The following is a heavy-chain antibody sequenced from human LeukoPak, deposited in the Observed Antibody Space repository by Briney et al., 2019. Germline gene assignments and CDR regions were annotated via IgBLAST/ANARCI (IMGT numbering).Heavy chain of an antibody. D-gene: IGHD5-12*01. V-gene: IGHV3-20*04. CDR3: ARDSGSGWFDP. CDR1: GFTFDDYG. Sequence: GGSLRLSCAASGFTFDDYGMSWVRQAPGEGLEWVSGINWNGGSTGYADSVKGRFTISRDNAKNSLYLQMISLRIEDTALYYCARDSGSGWFDPWGQGTLVTVSS. J-gene: IGHJ5*02. CDR2: INWNGGST.